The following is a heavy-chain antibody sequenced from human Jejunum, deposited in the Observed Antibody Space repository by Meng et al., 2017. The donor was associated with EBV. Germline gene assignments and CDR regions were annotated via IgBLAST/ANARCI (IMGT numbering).Heavy chain of an antibody. D-gene: IGHD2/OR15-2a*01. CDR3: ATGDDYGNSNFDY. V-gene: IGHV1-3*04. J-gene: IGHJ4*02. Sequence: VQVCQSGAEVTKPWASVKVSCKASGYMFISYARHWVRQAPGQRLEWMGWINIGNGNTKYSQKFHGRLTISRDTSANTAYLELSSLTSEDTAIYYCATGDDYGNSNFDYWGQGTLVTVSS. CDR1: GYMFISYA. CDR2: INIGNGNT.